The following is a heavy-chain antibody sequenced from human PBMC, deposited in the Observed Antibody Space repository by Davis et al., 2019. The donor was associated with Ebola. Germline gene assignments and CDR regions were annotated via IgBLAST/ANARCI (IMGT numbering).Heavy chain of an antibody. Sequence: SVKVSCKASGYTFTGYYMHWVRQAPGQALEWMGWITPFNGNTNYAQKFQDRVTITRDRSMSTAYMELSSLRSEDTAMYYCASSIVVVPAPPGHYYGMDVWGQGTTVTVSS. CDR1: GYTFTGYY. J-gene: IGHJ6*02. CDR3: ASSIVVVPAPPGHYYGMDV. V-gene: IGHV1-45*02. CDR2: ITPFNGNT. D-gene: IGHD2-2*01.